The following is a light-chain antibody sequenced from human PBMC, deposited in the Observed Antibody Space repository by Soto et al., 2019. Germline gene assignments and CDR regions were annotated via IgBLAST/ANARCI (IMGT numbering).Light chain of an antibody. CDR2: LGS. V-gene: IGKV2-28*01. CDR1: QSLLHSNGYNY. CDR3: MQALQTPLT. Sequence: DGVMTQSPLSLPVTPGEPASISCRSSQSLLHSNGYNYLDWFLQRPGQSPQLLIYLGSNRASGGPDRFSGSGSGTDFTLKISRVEAEDVGLYYCMQALQTPLTIGGGTKVEIK. J-gene: IGKJ4*01.